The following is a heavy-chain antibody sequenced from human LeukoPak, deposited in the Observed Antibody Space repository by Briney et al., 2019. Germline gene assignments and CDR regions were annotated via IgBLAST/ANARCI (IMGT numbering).Heavy chain of an antibody. Sequence: GASVKVSCKASGGTFSSYAISWVRQAPGQGLEWMGGIIPIFGTANYAQKFQGRVTITTDESTSTAYMELSSLRSEDTAVYYCARGQLLLSNWFDPWGQGTLVTVSS. J-gene: IGHJ5*02. CDR1: GGTFSSYA. CDR2: IIPIFGTA. CDR3: ARGQLLLSNWFDP. V-gene: IGHV1-69*05. D-gene: IGHD2-2*01.